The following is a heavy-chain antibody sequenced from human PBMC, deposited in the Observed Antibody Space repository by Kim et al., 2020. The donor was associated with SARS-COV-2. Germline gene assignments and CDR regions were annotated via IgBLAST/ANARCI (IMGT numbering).Heavy chain of an antibody. V-gene: IGHV4-34*01. CDR3: ARVQPPLRRGYSYGEIDP. D-gene: IGHD5-18*01. CDR1: GGSFSGYY. J-gene: IGHJ5*02. CDR2: INHSGST. Sequence: SETLSLTCAVYGGSFSGYYWSWIRQPPGKGLEWIGEINHSGSTNYNPSLKSRVTISVDTSKNQFSLKLSSVTAADTAVYYCARVQPPLRRGYSYGEIDPWGQGTLVTVSS.